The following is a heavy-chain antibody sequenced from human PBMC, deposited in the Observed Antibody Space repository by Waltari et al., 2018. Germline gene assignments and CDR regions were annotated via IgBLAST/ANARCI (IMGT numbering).Heavy chain of an antibody. J-gene: IGHJ4*02. V-gene: IGHV4-39*01. CDR3: ARHLGHYDYVWRSYRPNYFDH. CDR2: IYYNESA. CDR1: GVSISSSSYY. D-gene: IGHD3-16*02. Sequence: QLQLQESGPGLVKPSETLSLTCTVSGVSISSSSYYWGWIRQPPGQGLGWIATIYYNESAYYNPSLKSRVTISVDTSKNQLSVKLNSVTAADTAVYYCARHLGHYDYVWRSYRPNYFDHWGQGTLVTVSS.